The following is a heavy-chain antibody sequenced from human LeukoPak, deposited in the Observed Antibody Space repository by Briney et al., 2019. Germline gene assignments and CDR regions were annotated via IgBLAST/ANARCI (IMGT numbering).Heavy chain of an antibody. CDR2: IYYSGTT. Sequence: PSQTLSLTCTVSGGSISSGDSYWSWIRQPPGKGLEWIGYIYYSGTTYYNPSLKSRVTMSVDTSKNQFSLKLSSVTAADTAVYYCARGKVIFDYWGQGTLVTVSS. D-gene: IGHD3-22*01. CDR3: ARGKVIFDY. J-gene: IGHJ4*02. V-gene: IGHV4-30-4*01. CDR1: GGSISSGDSY.